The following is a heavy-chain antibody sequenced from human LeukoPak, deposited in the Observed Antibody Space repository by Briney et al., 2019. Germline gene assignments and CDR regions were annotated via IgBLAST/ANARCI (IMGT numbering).Heavy chain of an antibody. CDR1: GYTFTSYG. D-gene: IGHD1-7*01. V-gene: IGHV1-18*01. CDR2: ISPYNGNT. Sequence: SVKVSCKASGYTFTSYGISWVRQAPGQGLEWMGWISPYNGNTNYAQKVQGRVTMTTDTSTSTVYMELRSLRSDDTAVYYCARDPGVIGTRKDPWGQGTLVTVSS. CDR3: ARDPGVIGTRKDP. J-gene: IGHJ5*02.